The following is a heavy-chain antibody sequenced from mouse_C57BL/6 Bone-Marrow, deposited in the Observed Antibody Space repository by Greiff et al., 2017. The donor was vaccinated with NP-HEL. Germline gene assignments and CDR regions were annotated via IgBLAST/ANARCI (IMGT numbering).Heavy chain of an antibody. J-gene: IGHJ3*01. CDR3: VRRNDGSCGFAY. D-gene: IGHD1-1*02. CDR1: GYTFTSYG. CDR2: IYPRSGNT. V-gene: IGHV1-81*01. Sequence: QVQLQQSGAELARPGASVKLSCKASGYTFTSYGISWVKQRTGQGLEWIGEIYPRSGNTYYNEKFKGKATLTADKSSSTAYMELRSLTSEDSAVSFCVRRNDGSCGFAYWGQGTPVTVSA.